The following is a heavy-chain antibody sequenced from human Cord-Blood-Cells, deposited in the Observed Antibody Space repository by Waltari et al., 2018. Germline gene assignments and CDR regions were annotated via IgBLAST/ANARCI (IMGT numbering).Heavy chain of an antibody. D-gene: IGHD5-12*01. CDR1: VVSFTCYY. Sequence: QVQLQQWGAGLLHPSETLSLPCAVYVVSFTCYYLSWLRQPPEKGLEWIGEINHSGSTNYNPSLKSRVTISVDTSKNQFSLKLSSVTAADTAVYYCARHNPDIDAFDIWGQGTMVTVSS. V-gene: IGHV4-34*01. J-gene: IGHJ3*02. CDR2: INHSGST. CDR3: ARHNPDIDAFDI.